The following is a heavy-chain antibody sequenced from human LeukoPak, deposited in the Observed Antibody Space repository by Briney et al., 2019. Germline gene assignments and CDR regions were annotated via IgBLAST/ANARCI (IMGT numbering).Heavy chain of an antibody. V-gene: IGHV3-13*01. J-gene: IGHJ4*02. D-gene: IGHD6-19*01. CDR1: GFTFSSYD. Sequence: PGGSLRLSCAASGFTFSSYDMHWVRQATGKGLEWVSAIGTAGDTYYPGSVKGRFTISRENAKNSLYLQMNSLRAGDTAVYYCARPYFGSGWYPFDHWGQGTLVTVSS. CDR2: IGTAGDT. CDR3: ARPYFGSGWYPFDH.